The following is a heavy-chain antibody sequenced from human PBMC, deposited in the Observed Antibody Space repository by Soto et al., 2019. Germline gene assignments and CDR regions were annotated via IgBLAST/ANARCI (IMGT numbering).Heavy chain of an antibody. V-gene: IGHV4-59*12. D-gene: IGHD1-26*01. Sequence: QVQLQESGPGLVKPSETLSLTCSVSNGSISGFYWTWIRQPPGKILEWIGYIHYSGRTDYNPSLTSRATMSVDTSNNQFSLNLKSITAADTAVYYCGRVGVGIGNHFDSWGRGTLVTVSS. CDR2: IHYSGRT. CDR3: GRVGVGIGNHFDS. J-gene: IGHJ4*02. CDR1: NGSISGFY.